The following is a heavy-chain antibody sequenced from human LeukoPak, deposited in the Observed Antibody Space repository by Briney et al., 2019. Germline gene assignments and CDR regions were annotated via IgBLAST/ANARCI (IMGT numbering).Heavy chain of an antibody. J-gene: IGHJ5*02. D-gene: IGHD3-3*01. CDR3: AKGLTIFGLPEGNWFDP. Sequence: GRSLRLSCAASGFTFSSYGMHSVRQAPGKGLEWVAVISYDGSNKYYADSVKGRFTISRDNSKNTLYLQMNSLRAEDTAVYYCAKGLTIFGLPEGNWFDPWGQGTLVTVSS. CDR1: GFTFSSYG. CDR2: ISYDGSNK. V-gene: IGHV3-30*18.